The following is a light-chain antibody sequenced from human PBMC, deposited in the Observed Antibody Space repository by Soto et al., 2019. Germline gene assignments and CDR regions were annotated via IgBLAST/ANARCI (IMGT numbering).Light chain of an antibody. CDR2: GTS. V-gene: IGKV3-20*01. CDR3: QQHRYSPWT. Sequence: EVVLTQSPGTLSLSPGERATLSCRASQSVSRTYLAWYRQTPGQAPRLLIYGTSSRATGIPDRFSGSGSGTDFTLTINSLEPEDFAVYYRQQHRYSPWTFGQGTKVEIK. J-gene: IGKJ1*01. CDR1: QSVSRTY.